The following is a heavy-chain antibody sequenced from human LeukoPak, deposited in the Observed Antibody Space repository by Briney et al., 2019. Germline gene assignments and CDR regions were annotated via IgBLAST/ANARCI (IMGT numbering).Heavy chain of an antibody. V-gene: IGHV3-23*01. CDR2: ISGSGGST. J-gene: IGHJ4*02. CDR1: GFTFSSHA. D-gene: IGHD6-13*01. CDR3: AKGRIAAAGRANFDY. Sequence: GGSLRLSCAASGFTFSSHAMSWVRQAPGKGLEWVSAISGSGGSTYYAGSVKGRFTISRDNSKNTLYLQMNSLRAEDTAVYYCAKGRIAAAGRANFDYWGQGTLVTVSS.